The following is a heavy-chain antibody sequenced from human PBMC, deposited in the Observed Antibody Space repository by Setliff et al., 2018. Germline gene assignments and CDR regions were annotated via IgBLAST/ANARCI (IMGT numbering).Heavy chain of an antibody. V-gene: IGHV4-4*02. D-gene: IGHD2-15*01. J-gene: IGHJ5*02. CDR3: GRGFSRIEGWGNWFDP. CDR1: GESIRSNNW. Sequence: PSETLSLTCTVSGESIRSNNWWNWVRQPPGKGLERIGDIYQSGTTNYNPSLKSRVTISADTSKNQFSLKLKSVTAADTAVYYCGRGFSRIEGWGNWFDPWGQGILVTVS. CDR2: IYQSGTT.